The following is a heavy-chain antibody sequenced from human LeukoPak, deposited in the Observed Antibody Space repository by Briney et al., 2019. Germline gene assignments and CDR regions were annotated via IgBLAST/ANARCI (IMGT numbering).Heavy chain of an antibody. CDR3: VFLGPSGGLMDV. CDR1: GGSISSGDYY. CDR2: IYYSGST. Sequence: SETLSLTCTVSGGSISSGDYYWSWIRQPPGKGLEWIGYIYYSGSTYYNPSLKSRVTISVDTSKNQFPLKLSSVTAADTAVYYCVFLGPSGGLMDVWGKGTTVTVSS. V-gene: IGHV4-30-4*08. D-gene: IGHD3-3*01. J-gene: IGHJ6*03.